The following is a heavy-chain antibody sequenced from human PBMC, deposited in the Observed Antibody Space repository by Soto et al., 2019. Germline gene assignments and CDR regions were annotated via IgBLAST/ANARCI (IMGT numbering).Heavy chain of an antibody. V-gene: IGHV5-10-1*01. J-gene: IGHJ3*02. Sequence: PSFQGHVTISADKSISTAYLQWSSLKASDTAMYYCARQNDYDSSGPHDIWGQGTMVTVSS. D-gene: IGHD3-22*01. CDR3: ARQNDYDSSGPHDI.